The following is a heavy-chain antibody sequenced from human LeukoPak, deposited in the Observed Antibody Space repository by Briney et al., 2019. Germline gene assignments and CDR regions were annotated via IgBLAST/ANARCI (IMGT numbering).Heavy chain of an antibody. CDR1: GGTFSSYA. CDR2: IIPIFGTA. V-gene: IGHV1-69*05. J-gene: IGHJ4*02. CDR3: ARHSSGWINFDY. Sequence: SVKVSCKASGGTFSSYAISWVRQAPGQGLEWMGRIIPIFGTANYAQKFQGRVTITTDESTSTAYMELSSLRSEDTAVYYCARHSSGWINFDYWGQGTLVTVSS. D-gene: IGHD6-19*01.